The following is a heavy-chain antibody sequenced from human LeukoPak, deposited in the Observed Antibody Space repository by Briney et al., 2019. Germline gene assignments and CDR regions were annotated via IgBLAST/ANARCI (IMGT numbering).Heavy chain of an antibody. V-gene: IGHV3-9*01. J-gene: IGHJ5*02. D-gene: IGHD6-13*01. CDR2: ISGNSGSI. Sequence: GRSLRLSCATSGFNFDDYAMHWVRQVPGKGLEWVAGISGNSGSIGYADSVKGRFTISRDNAKNSLYLQMNSLRAEDTALYYCAKALESSSSWDNGLAPWGQGTLVTVSS. CDR1: GFNFDDYA. CDR3: AKALESSSSWDNGLAP.